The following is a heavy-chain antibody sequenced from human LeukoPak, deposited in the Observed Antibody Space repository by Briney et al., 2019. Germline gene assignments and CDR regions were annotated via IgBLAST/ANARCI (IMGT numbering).Heavy chain of an antibody. J-gene: IGHJ4*02. CDR3: ARAHNWKYGTFDY. V-gene: IGHV3-48*04. Sequence: GGSLRLSCAASGFTFSSYSMNWVRQAPGKGLEWVSYISSSSTIYYADSVKGRFTISRDNAKNSLYLQMNSLRVEDTAVYYCARAHNWKYGTFDYWGQGTLVTVSS. D-gene: IGHD1-7*01. CDR2: ISSSSTI. CDR1: GFTFSSYS.